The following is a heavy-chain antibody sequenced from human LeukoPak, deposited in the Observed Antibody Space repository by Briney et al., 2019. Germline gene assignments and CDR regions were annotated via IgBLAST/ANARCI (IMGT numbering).Heavy chain of an antibody. V-gene: IGHV3-7*01. D-gene: IGHD3-22*01. CDR3: ARAERVYDRIGPYAFDT. CDR2: IKQDGSEK. CDR1: GFSFSTYW. Sequence: GGSLRLSCAASGFSFSTYWMSWVRQAPGKGLEWVANIKQDGSEKYYVDSVKGRFTISRDNAKNSLCLQMNSLRAGDTAVYYCARAERVYDRIGPYAFDTWGQGTVVTVSS. J-gene: IGHJ3*02.